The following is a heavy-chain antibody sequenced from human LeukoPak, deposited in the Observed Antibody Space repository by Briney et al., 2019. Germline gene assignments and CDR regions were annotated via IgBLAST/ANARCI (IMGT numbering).Heavy chain of an antibody. Sequence: GGSLRLPCAASGFTFSSYGMHWVRQAPGKGLEWVAVIWYDGSNKYYADSVKGRFTISRDNSKNTLYLQMNSLRAEDTAVYYCARARYSSGWAPAFLFDYWGQGTLVTVSS. CDR1: GFTFSSYG. CDR2: IWYDGSNK. D-gene: IGHD6-19*01. J-gene: IGHJ4*02. CDR3: ARARYSSGWAPAFLFDY. V-gene: IGHV3-33*08.